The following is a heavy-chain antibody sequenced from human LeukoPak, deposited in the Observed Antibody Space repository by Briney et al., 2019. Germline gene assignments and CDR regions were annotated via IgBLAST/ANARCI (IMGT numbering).Heavy chain of an antibody. J-gene: IGHJ3*02. CDR1: GGSISSYY. D-gene: IGHD6-19*01. CDR3: ARKGSGWSGAFDI. V-gene: IGHV4-59*08. CDR2: IYYSGST. Sequence: PSETLSLTCTVSGGSISSYYWSWIRQPPGKGLEWIGYIYYSGSTNYNPSLKSRVTISVDTSKNQFSLKLSSVTAADTAVYYCARKGSGWSGAFDIWGQGTMVTVSS.